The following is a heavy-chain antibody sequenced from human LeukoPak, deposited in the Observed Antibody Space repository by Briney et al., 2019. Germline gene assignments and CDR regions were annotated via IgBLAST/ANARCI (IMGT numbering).Heavy chain of an antibody. CDR2: VSETSTYI. CDR3: ARAAYSSSWYWDY. Sequence: GGSLRLSCAASGFTFSSYAMYWVRTAPGKGQQWVASVSETSTYIFYADSLKGRFTISRDNAKNSLYLQMNSLRAEDTAVYYCARAAYSSSWYWDYWGQGSLVTVSS. D-gene: IGHD6-13*01. V-gene: IGHV3-21*01. J-gene: IGHJ4*02. CDR1: GFTFSSYA.